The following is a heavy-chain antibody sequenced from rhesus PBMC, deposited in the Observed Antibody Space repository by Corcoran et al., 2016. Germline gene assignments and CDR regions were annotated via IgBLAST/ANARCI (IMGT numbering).Heavy chain of an antibody. Sequence: QVQLQESGPELVKPSETLSLTCAVSGGSISSNYWSWIRQPPGKGLGWIGYIGDSSGSTNYNPSLKMRVTLSVDTSKNQLSLKLSSVTAADTAVYYCAREVAASGFDYWGQGVLVTVSS. D-gene: IGHD6-25*01. J-gene: IGHJ4*01. CDR1: GGSISSNY. V-gene: IGHV4S11*01. CDR3: AREVAASGFDY. CDR2: IGDSSGST.